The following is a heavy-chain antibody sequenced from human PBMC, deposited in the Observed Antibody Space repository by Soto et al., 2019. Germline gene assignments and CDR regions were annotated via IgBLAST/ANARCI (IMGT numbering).Heavy chain of an antibody. CDR1: GFTFSSYA. D-gene: IGHD6-13*01. CDR3: ARGQQRARAGVLFDY. J-gene: IGHJ4*02. CDR2: ISSNGGST. V-gene: IGHV3-64*02. Sequence: PGGSLRLSCAASGFTFSSYAMHWVRQAPGKGLEYVSAISSNGGSTYYADSVKGRFTISRDNYKNTLYLPMGSLRAEDMAVYYCARGQQRARAGVLFDYWGQGTLV.